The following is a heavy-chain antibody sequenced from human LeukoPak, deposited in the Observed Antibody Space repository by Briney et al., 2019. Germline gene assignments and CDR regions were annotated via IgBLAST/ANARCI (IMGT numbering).Heavy chain of an antibody. D-gene: IGHD5-18*01. CDR3: ARVGYSYGYVDY. V-gene: IGHV4-59*11. Sequence: PSETLSLTCTVSGDSISSHYWSWIRQPPGTGLEWIGCIYCSGSTNYNPSLKSRITISVDTSNKQFSLRLSSVTAADTAVYYCARVGYSYGYVDYWGQGTLVIVSS. CDR1: GDSISSHY. CDR2: IYCSGST. J-gene: IGHJ4*02.